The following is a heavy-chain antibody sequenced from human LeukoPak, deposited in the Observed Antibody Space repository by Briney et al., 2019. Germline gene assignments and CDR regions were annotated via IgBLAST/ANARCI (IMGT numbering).Heavy chain of an antibody. D-gene: IGHD3-3*01. V-gene: IGHV3-7*01. Sequence: GGSLRLSCAASGFTFSSYWMSWVRQAPGKGLEWVANMKQDGSEKYYVDSVKGRFTISRDNAKNSLYLQMNSLRAEDTAVYYCARDLGPYDFWSGYFGYWGQGTLVTVSS. J-gene: IGHJ4*02. CDR1: GFTFSSYW. CDR3: ARDLGPYDFWSGYFGY. CDR2: MKQDGSEK.